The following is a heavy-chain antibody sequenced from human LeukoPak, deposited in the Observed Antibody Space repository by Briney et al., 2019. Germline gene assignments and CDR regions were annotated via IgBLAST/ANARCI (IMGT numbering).Heavy chain of an antibody. V-gene: IGHV4-39*01. J-gene: IGHJ4*02. Sequence: PSETLSLTCTVSGGSFSSGFYYWTWIRQHPGKGLEWIGYIYYSGSTYYNPSLKSRVTISVDTSKNQFSLKLSSVTAADTAVYYCASHPVSTSIAARLWEVGSYYFDYWGQGTLVTVSS. CDR1: GGSFSSGFYY. D-gene: IGHD6-6*01. CDR2: IYYSGST. CDR3: ASHPVSTSIAARLWEVGSYYFDY.